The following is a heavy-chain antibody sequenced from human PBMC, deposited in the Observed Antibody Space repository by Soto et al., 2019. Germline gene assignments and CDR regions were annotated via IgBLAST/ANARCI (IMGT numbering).Heavy chain of an antibody. V-gene: IGHV3-23*01. D-gene: IGHD2-8*01. CDR3: AKDMGPLTDAFDI. Sequence: EVQLLESGGGLVQPGGSLRLSCAASGFTFSSYAMSWVRQAPGKGLEWVSAISGSGGGTYYADSVKGRFTISSDNSKNTLYLQMNSLRAEDTAVYYCAKDMGPLTDAFDIWGQGTMVTVSS. CDR1: GFTFSSYA. CDR2: ISGSGGGT. J-gene: IGHJ3*02.